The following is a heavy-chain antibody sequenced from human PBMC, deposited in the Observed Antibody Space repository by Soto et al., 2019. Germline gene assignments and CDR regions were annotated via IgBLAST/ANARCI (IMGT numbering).Heavy chain of an antibody. CDR2: ISGSGGST. V-gene: IGHV3-23*01. J-gene: IGHJ3*02. CDR1: GLTFSSYA. Sequence: PVGSQRLSCAASGLTFSSYAMSWVRQAPGKGLEWVSAISGSGGSTYYADSVKGRFTISRDNSKNTLYLQMNSLRAEDTAVYYCAKDMYYYDSSGLFDIWGQGTMVT. CDR3: AKDMYYYDSSGLFDI. D-gene: IGHD3-22*01.